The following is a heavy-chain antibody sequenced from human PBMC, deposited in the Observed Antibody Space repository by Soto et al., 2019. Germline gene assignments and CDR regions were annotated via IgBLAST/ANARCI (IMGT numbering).Heavy chain of an antibody. CDR3: ARAPMYDYIWGSYRYTHDY. J-gene: IGHJ4*02. Sequence: QVQLVQSGAEVKKPGASVKVSCKASGYTFTSYGISWVRQAPGQGLEWMGWISAYNGNTNYAQKLQGRATMTTDTSTSTAYMELRSLRSDDTAVYYCARAPMYDYIWGSYRYTHDYWGQGTLVTVSS. V-gene: IGHV1-18*01. CDR2: ISAYNGNT. CDR1: GYTFTSYG. D-gene: IGHD3-16*02.